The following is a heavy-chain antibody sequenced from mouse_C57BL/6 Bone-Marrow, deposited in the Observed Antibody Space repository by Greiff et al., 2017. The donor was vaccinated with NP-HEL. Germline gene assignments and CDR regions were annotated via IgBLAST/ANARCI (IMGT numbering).Heavy chain of an antibody. J-gene: IGHJ4*01. D-gene: IGHD1-1*01. Sequence: QVQLQQSGAELARPGASVKLSCTASGYTFTSYTMHWVKQRPGQGLEWIGYINPSSGYTKYNQKFKDKATLTADKSSSTDYMQLSSLTSEDAAVYYCARNVYYYYDAMDYWGRGTSVTVSA. CDR1: GYTFTSYT. CDR3: ARNVYYYYDAMDY. CDR2: INPSSGYT. V-gene: IGHV1-4*01.